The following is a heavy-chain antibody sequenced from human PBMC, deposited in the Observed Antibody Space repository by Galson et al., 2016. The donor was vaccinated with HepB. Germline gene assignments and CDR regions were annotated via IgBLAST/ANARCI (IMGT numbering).Heavy chain of an antibody. J-gene: IGHJ5*02. CDR1: GFAFSDAW. Sequence: SLRLSCAASGFAFSDAWMSWIRQTPGRGLEWVGRIKRKIDGETIDYAAPVKGRFTISRDDSKSTLYLQMNSLSTEDTAVYYCTREISCGGRSCSASWSQGTLVTVSS. D-gene: IGHD2-15*01. CDR2: IKRKIDGETI. V-gene: IGHV3-15*01. CDR3: TREISCGGRSCSAS.